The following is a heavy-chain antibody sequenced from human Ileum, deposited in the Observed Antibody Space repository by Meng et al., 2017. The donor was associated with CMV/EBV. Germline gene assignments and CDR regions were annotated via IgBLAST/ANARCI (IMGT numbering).Heavy chain of an antibody. CDR3: ARVVSEAMDV. CDR2: ISSSSSYI. CDR1: GFTFSSYS. J-gene: IGHJ6*02. V-gene: IGHV3-21*01. Sequence: GESLKISCAASGFTFSSYSMNWVRQAPGKGLEWVSSISSSSSYIYYADSVKGRFTISRDNAKNSLYLQMNSLRAEDTAVYYCARVVSEAMDVWGQGTTVTVSS. D-gene: IGHD2-15*01.